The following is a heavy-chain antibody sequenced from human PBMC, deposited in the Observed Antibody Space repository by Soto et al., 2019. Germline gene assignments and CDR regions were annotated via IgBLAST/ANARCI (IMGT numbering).Heavy chain of an antibody. CDR2: ISSSSSYI. V-gene: IGHV3-21*01. CDR1: GFTFSSYS. J-gene: IGHJ4*02. Sequence: EVQLVESGGGLVKPGGSLRLSCAASGFTFSSYSMNWVRQAPGKGLEWVSSISSSSSYIYYADSVKGRFTISRDDAKNSLYLQMNSLRAEDTAVYYCARDPSGTVVVPAAIEPDWGQGTLVTVSS. D-gene: IGHD2-2*01. CDR3: ARDPSGTVVVPAAIEPD.